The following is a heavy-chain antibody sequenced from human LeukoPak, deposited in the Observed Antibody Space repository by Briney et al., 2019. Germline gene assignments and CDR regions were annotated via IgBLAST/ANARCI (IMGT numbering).Heavy chain of an antibody. Sequence: SETLSLTCTVSGGSISSSSYYWGWIRQPPGQGLEWIGSFYYSGSTYYNPSLKSRVTISVDTSKNQFSLKLSSVTATDTAVYYCARRGGSGSYYIDYWGQGTLVTVSS. J-gene: IGHJ4*02. D-gene: IGHD3-10*01. CDR2: FYYSGST. V-gene: IGHV4-39*01. CDR3: ARRGGSGSYYIDY. CDR1: GGSISSSSYY.